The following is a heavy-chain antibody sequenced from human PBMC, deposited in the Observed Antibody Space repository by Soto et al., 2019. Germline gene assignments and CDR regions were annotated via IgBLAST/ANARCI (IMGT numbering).Heavy chain of an antibody. CDR1: GGSISSSSYY. J-gene: IGHJ4*02. CDR2: IYYSGST. Sequence: QLLESGPGLVKPSETLSLTCTVSGGSISSSSYYWGWIRQPPGKGLEWIGSIYYSGSTYYNPSLKSRVTISVDTSKNQFSLKLSSVTAADTAVYYCARHRPPVATWVPFDYWGQGTLVTVSS. D-gene: IGHD5-12*01. V-gene: IGHV4-39*01. CDR3: ARHRPPVATWVPFDY.